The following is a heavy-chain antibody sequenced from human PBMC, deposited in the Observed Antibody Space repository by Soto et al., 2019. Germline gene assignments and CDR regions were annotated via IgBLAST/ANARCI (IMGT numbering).Heavy chain of an antibody. CDR1: GFTFSSYA. CDR2: ISYDGSNK. CDR3: ARSLGSIAAAGGAEYFQH. Sequence: GGSLRLSCAASGFTFSSYAMHWVRQAPGKGLEWVAVISYDGSNKYYADSVKGRFTISRDNSKNTLYLQMNSLRAEDTAVYYCARSLGSIAAAGGAEYFQHWGQGTLVTVSS. D-gene: IGHD6-13*01. V-gene: IGHV3-30-3*01. J-gene: IGHJ1*01.